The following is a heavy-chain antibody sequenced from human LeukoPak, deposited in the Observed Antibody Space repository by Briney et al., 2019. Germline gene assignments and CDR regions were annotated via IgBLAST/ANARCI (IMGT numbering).Heavy chain of an antibody. Sequence: SETLSLTCAVYGGSFSGYYWSWIRQPPGKGLEWIGEINHSGSTNYNPSLKSRVTISVDTSKNQFSLKLSSVTAADTAVYYCARTAVVPAAMIDYWGRGTLVTVSS. CDR2: INHSGST. D-gene: IGHD2-2*01. V-gene: IGHV4-34*01. CDR1: GGSFSGYY. J-gene: IGHJ4*02. CDR3: ARTAVVPAAMIDY.